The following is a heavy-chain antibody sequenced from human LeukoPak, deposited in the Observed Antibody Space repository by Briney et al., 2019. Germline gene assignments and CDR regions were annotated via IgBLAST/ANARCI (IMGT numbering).Heavy chain of an antibody. V-gene: IGHV3-48*02. CDR3: ARDASGSVVVTASWFDP. Sequence: PGGSLRLSCAASGFTFSSYSMNRVRQAPGKGLEWVSYISSSSSTIYYADSVKGRFTISRDNAKNSLYLQMNSLRDEDTAVYYCARDASGSVVVTASWFDPWGQGTLVTVSS. D-gene: IGHD2-21*02. CDR1: GFTFSSYS. CDR2: ISSSSSTI. J-gene: IGHJ5*02.